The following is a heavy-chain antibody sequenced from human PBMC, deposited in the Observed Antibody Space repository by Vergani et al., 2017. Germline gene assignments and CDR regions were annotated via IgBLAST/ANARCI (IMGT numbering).Heavy chain of an antibody. CDR3: ASPRTAENLPKPLYYFYGLDV. V-gene: IGHV1-69*12. D-gene: IGHD7-27*01. J-gene: IGHJ6*02. CDR1: GGTFNIYS. Sequence: QVQLVQSGAEVKKPGSSVKVSCKASGGTFNIYSVSWLRQAPGQGPEWMGGITPFFPTGHYAQKFQGRVTITADDSATTVYMELISLRSEDTAVYYCASPRTAENLPKPLYYFYGLDVWGQGTTVSVSS. CDR2: ITPFFPTG.